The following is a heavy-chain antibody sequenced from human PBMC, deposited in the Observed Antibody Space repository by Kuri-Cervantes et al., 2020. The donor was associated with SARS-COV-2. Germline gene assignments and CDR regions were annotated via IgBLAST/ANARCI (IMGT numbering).Heavy chain of an antibody. CDR1: GGSISSGSYY. J-gene: IGHJ4*02. CDR2: IYTSGST. CDR3: ASGGSSGYFNN. V-gene: IGHV4-61*02. D-gene: IGHD3-22*01. Sequence: SETLSLTCIVSGGSISSGSYYWSWIRQPAGKGLEWIGRIYTSGSTNYNPSLKSRVTISVDTSKNQFSLKLSSVTAADTAVYYCASGGSSGYFNNWGQGTLVTVSS.